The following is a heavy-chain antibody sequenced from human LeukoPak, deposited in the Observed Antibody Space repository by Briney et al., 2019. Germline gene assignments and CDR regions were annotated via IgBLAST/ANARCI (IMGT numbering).Heavy chain of an antibody. CDR2: ISAYNGNT. CDR1: GYTFTSYG. V-gene: IGHV1-18*01. D-gene: IGHD2-15*01. CDR3: ASGINTCSGGSYYSDYYYGMDV. Sequence: GASVKVSCKASGYTFTSYGISWVRQAPGQGLEWMGWISAYNGNTNYAQKLQGRVTMTTDTSTSTAYMELRSLRSDDTAVYYCASGINTCSGGSYYSDYYYGMDVWGQGTTVTVSS. J-gene: IGHJ6*02.